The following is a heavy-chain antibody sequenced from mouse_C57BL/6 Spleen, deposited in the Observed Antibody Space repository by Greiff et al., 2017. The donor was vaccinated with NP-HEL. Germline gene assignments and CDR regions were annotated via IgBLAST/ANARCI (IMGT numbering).Heavy chain of an antibody. CDR1: GFTFSSYA. CDR2: ISDGGSYT. CDR3: ARDYYYGSSYGLYYFDY. D-gene: IGHD1-1*01. V-gene: IGHV5-4*01. J-gene: IGHJ2*01. Sequence: DVKLVESGGGLVKPGGSLKLSCAASGFTFSSYAMSWVRQTPEKRLEWVATISDGGSYTYYPDNVKGRFTISRDNAKNNLYLQMSHLKSEDTAMYYCARDYYYGSSYGLYYFDYWGQGTTLTVSS.